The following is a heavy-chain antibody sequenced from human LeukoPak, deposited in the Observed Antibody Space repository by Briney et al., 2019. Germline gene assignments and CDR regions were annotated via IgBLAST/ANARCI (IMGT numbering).Heavy chain of an antibody. Sequence: SETLSLTCAVYGGSFSGYYWSWIRQPPGKGLEWIGEINHSGGTNYNPSLKSRVTISVDTSKNQFSLKLSSVTAADTAVYYCARGQWLVDDYFDYWGQGTLVTVSS. D-gene: IGHD6-19*01. CDR2: INHSGGT. CDR3: ARGQWLVDDYFDY. V-gene: IGHV4-34*01. J-gene: IGHJ4*02. CDR1: GGSFSGYY.